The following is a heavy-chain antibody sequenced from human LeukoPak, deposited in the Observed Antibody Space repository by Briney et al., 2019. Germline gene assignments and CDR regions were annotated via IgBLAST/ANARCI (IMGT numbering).Heavy chain of an antibody. V-gene: IGHV3-30*04. CDR2: ISYDGSNK. Sequence: GGSLRLSCAASGFTFSSYAVHWVRQAPGKGLEWVAVISYDGSNKYYADSVKGRFTISRDNSKNTLYLQMNSLRAEDTAVYYCAKDGAASWFGEATWGQGTLVTVSS. CDR3: AKDGAASWFGEAT. D-gene: IGHD3-10*01. J-gene: IGHJ5*02. CDR1: GFTFSSYA.